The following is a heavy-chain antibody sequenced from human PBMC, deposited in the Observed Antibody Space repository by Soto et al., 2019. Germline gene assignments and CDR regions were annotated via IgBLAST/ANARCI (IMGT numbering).Heavy chain of an antibody. V-gene: IGHV1-69*01. Sequence: QVELVQSGTEVNRPGSSVKVSCKASGGPFSNYGLSWVRQAPGPGLQWMGGLIPLFGTLHNAREFQDRVTITADQSTGTASMDLRSLTYDETAVYFSATTPLNMASAGSYYFDAWGQGILVTVSS. J-gene: IGHJ4*02. CDR3: ATTPLNMASAGSYYFDA. D-gene: IGHD6-13*01. CDR1: GGPFSNYG. CDR2: LIPLFGTL.